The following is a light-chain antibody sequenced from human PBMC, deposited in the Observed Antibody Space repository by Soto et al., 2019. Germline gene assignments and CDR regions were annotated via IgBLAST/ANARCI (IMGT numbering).Light chain of an antibody. CDR3: QQIYNTPLA. CDR2: AAS. Sequence: DTQMTQSPLFLYASVGDRVTITCRARQSISSYVNWYQHKPGKAPKLLIYAASRLQSGVPSRFSGSGSGTDFTLTISSLQPEDFATYYCQQIYNTPLAFGQGTRLEIK. CDR1: QSISSY. V-gene: IGKV1-39*01. J-gene: IGKJ5*01.